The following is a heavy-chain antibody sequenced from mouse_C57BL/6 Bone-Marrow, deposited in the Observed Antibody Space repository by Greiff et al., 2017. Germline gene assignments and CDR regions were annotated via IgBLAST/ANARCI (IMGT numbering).Heavy chain of an antibody. D-gene: IGHD2-3*01. V-gene: IGHV1-64*01. CDR1: GYTFTSYW. CDR3: ARFYDGYYD. CDR2: IHPNSGST. J-gene: IGHJ2*01. Sequence: QVQLKQPGAELVKPGASVKLSCKASGYTFTSYWMHWVKQRPGQGLEWIGMIHPNSGSTNYNEKFKSKATLTVDKSSSTAYMQLSSLTSEDSAVYYCARFYDGYYDWGQGTTLTVSS.